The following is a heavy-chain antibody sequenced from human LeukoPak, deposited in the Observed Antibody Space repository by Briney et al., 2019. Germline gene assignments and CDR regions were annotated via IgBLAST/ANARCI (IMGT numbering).Heavy chain of an antibody. CDR2: IYYSGST. D-gene: IGHD2-2*01. CDR3: AREVVVPAATTYYYYGMDV. CDR1: GGSISSSSYY. J-gene: IGHJ6*02. V-gene: IGHV4-39*02. Sequence: SETLSLTCTVSGGSISSSSYYWGWLRQPPGKGLEWIGSIYYSGSTYYNPSLKSRVTISVDTSKNQFSLKLSSVTAADTAVYYCAREVVVPAATTYYYYGMDVWGQGTTVTVSS.